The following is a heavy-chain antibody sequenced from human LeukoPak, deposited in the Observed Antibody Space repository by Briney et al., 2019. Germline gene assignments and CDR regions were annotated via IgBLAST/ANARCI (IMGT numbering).Heavy chain of an antibody. CDR1: GFTFSTYA. CDR2: IKSKTDGGTT. Sequence: PGGSLRLSCAASGFTFSTYAISWVRQAPGKGLEWVGRIKSKTDGGTTDYAAPVKGRFTISRDDSKNTLYLQMNSLKTEDTAVYYCTTVTIFSEYYYYYYGMDVWGQGTTVTVSS. CDR3: TTVTIFSEYYYYYYGMDV. V-gene: IGHV3-15*01. J-gene: IGHJ6*02. D-gene: IGHD3-9*01.